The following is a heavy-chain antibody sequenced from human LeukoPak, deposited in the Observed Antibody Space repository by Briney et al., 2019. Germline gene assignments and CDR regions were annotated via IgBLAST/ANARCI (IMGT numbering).Heavy chain of an antibody. CDR1: GFTFSSYA. J-gene: IGHJ6*03. CDR2: ISGSGGST. V-gene: IGHV3-23*01. CDR3: ARGDCSSTICYSPMDV. Sequence: LPGGSLRLSCAASGFTFSSYAMSWVRQAPGKGLEWVSGISGSGGSTYYADSVKGRFTISRDNAKNSVYLQMNSLTAADTAVYYCARGDCSSTICYSPMDVWGKGTTVTVSS. D-gene: IGHD2-2*01.